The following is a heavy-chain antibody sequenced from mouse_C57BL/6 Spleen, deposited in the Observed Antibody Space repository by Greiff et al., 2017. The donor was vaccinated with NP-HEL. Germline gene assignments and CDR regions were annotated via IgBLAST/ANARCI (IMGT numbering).Heavy chain of an antibody. CDR3: ARKLPEGFAY. CDR1: GYTFTSYW. V-gene: IGHV1-50*01. CDR2: IDPSDSYT. Sequence: QVQLQQPGAELVKPGASVKLSCKASGYTFTSYWMQWVKQRPGQGLEWIGEIDPSDSYTNYNQKFKGKATLTVDTSSSTAYMQLSSLTSEDSAVYYCARKLPEGFAYWGQGTLVTVSA. J-gene: IGHJ3*01.